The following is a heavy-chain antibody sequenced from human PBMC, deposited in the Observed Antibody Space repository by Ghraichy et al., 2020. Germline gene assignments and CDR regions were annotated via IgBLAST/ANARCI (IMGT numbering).Heavy chain of an antibody. CDR3: TRLGYYDSSGPDY. J-gene: IGHJ4*02. V-gene: IGHV3-73*01. CDR1: GFTFSGSV. Sequence: GESLNISCAASGFTFSGSVMHWVRRASGKGRGGVGRIRTKAKSTATEYARPVKGRLTISRDDSKNTAYLQMNSLKTEDTAVYYCTRLGYYDSSGPDYWGQGTVVTVSS. D-gene: IGHD3-22*01. CDR2: IRTKAKSTAT.